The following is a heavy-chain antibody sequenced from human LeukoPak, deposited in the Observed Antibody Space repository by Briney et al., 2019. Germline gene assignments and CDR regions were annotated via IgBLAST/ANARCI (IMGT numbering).Heavy chain of an antibody. CDR2: IYYSGST. Sequence: SSETLSLTCTVSGGSIGSSSYYWGWIRQPPGKGLEWIGSIYYSGSTYYNPSLKSRVTISVDTSKNQFSLRLSSVTAADTAVYYCARHLGSGGLDAFDIWGQGTMVTVSS. CDR1: GGSIGSSSYY. D-gene: IGHD3-10*01. CDR3: ARHLGSGGLDAFDI. J-gene: IGHJ3*02. V-gene: IGHV4-39*01.